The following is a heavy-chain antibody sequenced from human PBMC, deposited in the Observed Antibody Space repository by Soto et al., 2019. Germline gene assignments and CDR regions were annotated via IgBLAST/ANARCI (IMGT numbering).Heavy chain of an antibody. CDR1: GYSFTSYW. V-gene: IGHV5-10-1*01. J-gene: IGHJ6*01. D-gene: IGHD4-17*01. Sequence: GESLKISCKGSGYSFTSYWISWVRQMPGKGLEWMGRIDPSDSYTNYSPSFQGHVTISADKSISTAYLQWSSLKASDTAMYYCASTMATAHYYYYGMDVWGQGTTVTVS. CDR3: ASTMATAHYYYYGMDV. CDR2: IDPSDSYT.